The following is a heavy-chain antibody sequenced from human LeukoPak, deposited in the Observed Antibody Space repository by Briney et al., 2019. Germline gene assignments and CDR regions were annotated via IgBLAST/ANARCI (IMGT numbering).Heavy chain of an antibody. V-gene: IGHV4-59*01. CDR2: IYYSGST. D-gene: IGHD2-2*01. CDR1: GGSTSSYY. Sequence: SETLSLTCTVSGGSTSSYYWSWIRQPPGKGLEWIGYIYYSGSTNYNPSLKSRVTISVDTSKNQFSLKLSSVTAADTAVYYCARGDIVVVPAAIGSDYWGQGTLVTVSS. J-gene: IGHJ4*02. CDR3: ARGDIVVVPAAIGSDY.